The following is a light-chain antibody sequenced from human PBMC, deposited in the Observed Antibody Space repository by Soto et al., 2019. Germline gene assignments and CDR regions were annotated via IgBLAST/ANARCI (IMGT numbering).Light chain of an antibody. CDR1: SSNIGAGYD. J-gene: IGLJ1*01. CDR2: GNS. CDR3: QSYYSSLSGSV. V-gene: IGLV1-40*01. Sequence: QPVLTQPPSVSGAPGQRVTISCTGSSSNIGAGYDVHWYQQLPGTAPKLLIYGNSNRPSGVPDRFSGSKSGTSASLAITGLQAEDEADYYCQSYYSSLSGSVFGTGTKLTVL.